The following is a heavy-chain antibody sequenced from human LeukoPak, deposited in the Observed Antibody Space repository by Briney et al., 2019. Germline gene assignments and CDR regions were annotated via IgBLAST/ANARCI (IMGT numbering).Heavy chain of an antibody. J-gene: IGHJ4*02. Sequence: SETLSLTCAVPGYSISSGYYWGWIRQPPGKGLEWIGSIYHSGSTYYNPSLKSRVTISVDTSKNQFSLKLSSVTAADTAVYYCASEYGGNSDSMWGQGTLVTVSS. CDR1: GYSISSGYY. D-gene: IGHD4-23*01. CDR2: IYHSGST. V-gene: IGHV4-38-2*01. CDR3: ASEYGGNSDSM.